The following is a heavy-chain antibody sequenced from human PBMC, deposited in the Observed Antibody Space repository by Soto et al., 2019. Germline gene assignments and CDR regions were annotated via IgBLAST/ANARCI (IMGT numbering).Heavy chain of an antibody. CDR1: GFTFSSYG. J-gene: IGHJ3*02. V-gene: IGHV3-30*18. Sequence: VQLVESGGGVVQPGRSLRLSCAASGFTFSSYGMHWVRQAPGKGLEWVAVISYDGSNKYYADSVKGRFTISRDNSKNTLYLQMNSLRAEDTAVYYCAKVGGLREDDDAFDIWGQGTMVTVSS. D-gene: IGHD3-16*01. CDR2: ISYDGSNK. CDR3: AKVGGLREDDDAFDI.